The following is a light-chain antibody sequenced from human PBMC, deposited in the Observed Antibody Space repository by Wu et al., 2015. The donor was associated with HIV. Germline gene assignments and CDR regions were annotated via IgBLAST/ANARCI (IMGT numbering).Light chain of an antibody. CDR2: DAS. V-gene: IGKV3-15*01. CDR1: QSVSSN. Sequence: EIVMTQSPATLSVSPGERATLSCRASQSVSSNLAWYQQKPGQGPRLLIYDASTRATGIPARFSGSESGTEFTLTINSLQSEDFAVYYCQQYNNWPRTFGQGTKVEIK. CDR3: QQYNNWPRT. J-gene: IGKJ1*01.